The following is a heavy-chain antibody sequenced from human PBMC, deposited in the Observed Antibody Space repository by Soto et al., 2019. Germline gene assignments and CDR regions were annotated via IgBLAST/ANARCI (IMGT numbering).Heavy chain of an antibody. CDR2: ISGIGGST. CDR1: GFTCSRYA. CDR3: AKGTYSSSWRREQGHNWFDP. Sequence: GRLRLSCAASGFTCSRYAMSWVRQAPGKGLEWVSAISGIGGSTYYADSVKGRFTISRDNSKNTLYLQMNSLRAEDTAVYYCAKGTYSSSWRREQGHNWFDPWGQGTLVTVSS. J-gene: IGHJ5*02. D-gene: IGHD6-13*01. V-gene: IGHV3-23*01.